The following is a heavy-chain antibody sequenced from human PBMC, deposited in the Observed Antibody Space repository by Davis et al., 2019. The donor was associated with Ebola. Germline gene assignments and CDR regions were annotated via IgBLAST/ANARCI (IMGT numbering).Heavy chain of an antibody. CDR2: TSADNGNT. CDR3: ARGKKVARMGSWFDS. V-gene: IGHV1-18*01. CDR1: GYTFSNYG. J-gene: IGHJ5*01. D-gene: IGHD5-12*01. Sequence: AASVKVSCKASGYTFSNYGISWVRQAPGQGLEWVGWTSADNGNTHSAQKFQGRVTMTTDTTTSTAYMELRSLKSDDTAVFYCARGKKVARMGSWFDSWGQGTLVTVSS.